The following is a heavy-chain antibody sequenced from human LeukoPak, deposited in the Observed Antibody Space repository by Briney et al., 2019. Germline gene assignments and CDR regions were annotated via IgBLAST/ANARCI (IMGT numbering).Heavy chain of an antibody. J-gene: IGHJ4*02. CDR3: AYYVWGSYRPFDY. V-gene: IGHV3-74*01. CDR1: GFTFSSYW. D-gene: IGHD3-16*02. CDR2: INSDGSST. Sequence: GGSLRLSFAASGFTFSSYWMHWVRQAPGKGLVWVSRINSDGSSTSYADSVKGRFTISRDNAKNTLYLQMNSLRAEDTAVYYCAYYVWGSYRPFDYWGQGTLVAVSS.